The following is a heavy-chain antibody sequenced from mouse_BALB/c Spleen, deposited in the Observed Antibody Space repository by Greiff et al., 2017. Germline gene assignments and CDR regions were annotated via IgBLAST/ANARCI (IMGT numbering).Heavy chain of an antibody. CDR1: GFSLTSYG. J-gene: IGHJ1*01. CDR3: ARDQGYYYGSRIYWYFDV. CDR2: IWAGGST. V-gene: IGHV2-9*02. D-gene: IGHD1-1*01. Sequence: QVQLKQSGPGLVAPSQSLSITCSVSGFSLTSYGVHWVRQPPGKGLEWLGVIWAGGSTNYNSALMSRLSISKDNSKSQVFLKMNSLQTDDTAMYYCARDQGYYYGSRIYWYFDVWGAGTTVTVSS.